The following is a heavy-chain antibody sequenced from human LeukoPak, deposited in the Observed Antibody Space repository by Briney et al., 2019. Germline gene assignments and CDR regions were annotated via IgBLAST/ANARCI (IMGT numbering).Heavy chain of an antibody. D-gene: IGHD3-22*01. J-gene: IGHJ4*02. CDR2: IYYSGST. V-gene: IGHV4-39*01. CDR3: TRGNYYDSSGYYYGDY. CDR1: GRSVSSSRYY. Sequence: PSQSLSLTCTLAGRSVSSSRYYWGRLHQPPGNGLEWIRSIYYSGSTYYNPSLKSRVTISVDTSKNQFSLKLSSVIAADTAVYYCTRGNYYDSSGYYYGDYWGQGTMVTVSS.